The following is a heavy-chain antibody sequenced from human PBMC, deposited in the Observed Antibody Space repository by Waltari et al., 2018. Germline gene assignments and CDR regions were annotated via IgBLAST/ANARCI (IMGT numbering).Heavy chain of an antibody. CDR3: ARTTNGDYFGDY. D-gene: IGHD4-17*01. Sequence: QVQLQESGPGLVKSSETLSLICTVSGDSVSSDNYYWSWIRQPPGKGLEWIGYTYFSGTSNYNPSLKSRVTISVDTSKNQFSLHLTSVTAADTAVYYCARTTNGDYFGDYWGQGTLVTVSS. V-gene: IGHV4-61*01. CDR2: TYFSGTS. J-gene: IGHJ4*02. CDR1: GDSVSSDNYY.